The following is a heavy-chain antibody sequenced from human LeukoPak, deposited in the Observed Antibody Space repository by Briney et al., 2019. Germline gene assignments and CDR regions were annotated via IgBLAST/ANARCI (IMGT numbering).Heavy chain of an antibody. CDR2: MKQDGSEK. D-gene: IGHD6-6*01. J-gene: IGHJ4*02. V-gene: IGHV3-7*01. CDR1: GFTFSSYW. Sequence: GGSLRLSCAASGFTFSSYWMSWVRQAPGKGLEWVANMKQDGSEKYYVDSVKGRFTISRDNAKNSLYLQMNSLRAEDTAVYYCARDSVTQRHSSSSIYYFDYWGQGTLVTVSS. CDR3: ARDSVTQRHSSSSIYYFDY.